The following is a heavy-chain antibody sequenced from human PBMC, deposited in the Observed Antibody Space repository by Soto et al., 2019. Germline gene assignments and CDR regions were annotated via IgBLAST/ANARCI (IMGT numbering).Heavy chain of an antibody. CDR1: AYTFTSYY. CDR2: INPSRGGT. J-gene: IGHJ3*01. CDR3: TRSIITTAGTDAFDL. V-gene: IGHV1-46*03. Sequence: QVQLVQSGAEVKKPGASVRVSCKASAYTFTSYYVHWVRQAPGQGPEWMGMINPSRGGTDYAQKSQGRVTMTRDTSTTTVYMELSSLRSEDTAIYYCTRSIITTAGTDAFDLWGQGTLVTVSS. D-gene: IGHD6-13*01.